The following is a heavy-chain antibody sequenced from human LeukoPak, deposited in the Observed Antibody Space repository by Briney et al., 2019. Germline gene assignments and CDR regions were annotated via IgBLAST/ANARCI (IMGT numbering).Heavy chain of an antibody. J-gene: IGHJ4*02. V-gene: IGHV4-34*01. CDR2: VNHSGTT. D-gene: IGHD4-17*01. CDR3: ARTPQGDDCGDYAADY. CDR1: GGSFSGYY. Sequence: PSETLSLTCAVYGGSFSGYYWSWIRQPPGKGLEWIGEVNHSGTTNYNPSLKSRVTISVDKSKMQFSLKLTSVTAADTAVYYCARTPQGDDCGDYAADYWGQGTQVTVSS.